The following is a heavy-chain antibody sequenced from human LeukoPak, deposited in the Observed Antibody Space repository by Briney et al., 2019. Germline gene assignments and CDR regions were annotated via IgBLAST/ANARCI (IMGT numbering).Heavy chain of an antibody. CDR2: ISYDGRQN. Sequence: PGRSLRLSCAASGFTFSTYAMNWVRQAPGKGLEWVAVISYDGRQNYYADSVKGRFTISRDNSKNTLYLQMNSLRAEDTAVYYCAKAEEAVLLWFGEPKAAFDIWGQGTMVTVSS. D-gene: IGHD3-10*01. CDR3: AKAEEAVLLWFGEPKAAFDI. CDR1: GFTFSTYA. J-gene: IGHJ3*02. V-gene: IGHV3-30*04.